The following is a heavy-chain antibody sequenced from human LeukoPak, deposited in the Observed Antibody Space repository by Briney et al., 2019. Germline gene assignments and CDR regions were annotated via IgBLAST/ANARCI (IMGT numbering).Heavy chain of an antibody. J-gene: IGHJ6*04. CDR2: IYYSGTT. CDR1: GDSMSSSSYY. D-gene: IGHD3-3*01. CDR3: ARHAVADSVTVFGVSPDV. Sequence: SETLSLTCSVSGDSMSSSSYYWGWIRQPPGKGLEWTGSIYYSGTTHYNASLKSRVIISLDRSRTQFSLQVNSVTAADTAVYYCARHAVADSVTVFGVSPDVWGKGTTVTLFS. V-gene: IGHV4-39*01.